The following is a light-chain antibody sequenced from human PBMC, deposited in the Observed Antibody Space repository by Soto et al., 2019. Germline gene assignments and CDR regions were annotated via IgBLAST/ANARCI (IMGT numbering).Light chain of an antibody. CDR3: QKYNSYLWT. V-gene: IGKV1-5*01. Sequence: DIQMTQSPTTLSASVGDRVTITCRASQSISNWLAWYQQKPGKAPKLLIYDASSLESGVPSRFSGSGSGTEFTLTISSLQPDDCATYYCQKYNSYLWTFGQGTKVEIK. CDR2: DAS. J-gene: IGKJ1*01. CDR1: QSISNW.